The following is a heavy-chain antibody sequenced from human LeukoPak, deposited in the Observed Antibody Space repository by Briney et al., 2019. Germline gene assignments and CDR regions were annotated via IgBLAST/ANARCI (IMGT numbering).Heavy chain of an antibody. CDR2: IYYSGST. CDR3: ARSHRGDYGLLDY. Sequence: SETLSLTCTVSGGSISSSSYCWGWIRQPPGKGLEWIGSIYYSGSTYYNPSLKSRVTISVDTSKNQFSLKLSSVTAADTAVYYCARSHRGDYGLLDYWGQGTLVTVSS. V-gene: IGHV4-39*01. CDR1: GGSISSSSYC. D-gene: IGHD4-17*01. J-gene: IGHJ4*02.